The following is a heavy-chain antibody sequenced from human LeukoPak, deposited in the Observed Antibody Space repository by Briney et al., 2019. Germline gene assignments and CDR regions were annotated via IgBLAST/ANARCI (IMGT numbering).Heavy chain of an antibody. V-gene: IGHV3-7*03. CDR1: GFTVNGNY. CDR3: ARGGGLDV. Sequence: PGGSLRLSCAASGFTVNGNYMSCARQAPGKGLECVASINHNGNVNYYVDSVKGRFTISRDNAKNSLYMQMSNLRAEDTAVYFCARGGGLDVWGQGATVTVSS. CDR2: INHNGNVN. D-gene: IGHD3-16*01. J-gene: IGHJ6*02.